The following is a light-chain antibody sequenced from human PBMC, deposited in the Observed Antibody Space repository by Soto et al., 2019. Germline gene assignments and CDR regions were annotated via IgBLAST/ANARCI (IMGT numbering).Light chain of an antibody. CDR2: DIS. J-gene: IGKJ3*01. Sequence: DIQMTQSPSSLSATVGDSVTISCQASQDVTYYLNWYQQKPGKAPKLLIYDISNLETGVPSRFSGSGSGTEFTLTISSLQPEDIATYYCQHYDRVPFSFGPGTKVDFK. CDR1: QDVTYY. CDR3: QHYDRVPFS. V-gene: IGKV1-33*01.